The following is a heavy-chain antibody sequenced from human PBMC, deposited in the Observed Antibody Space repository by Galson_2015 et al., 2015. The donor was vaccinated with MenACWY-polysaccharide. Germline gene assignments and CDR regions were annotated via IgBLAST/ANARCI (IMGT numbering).Heavy chain of an antibody. J-gene: IGHJ3*02. CDR2: ISLDGNNQ. D-gene: IGHD2-2*01. CDR3: AKKGSAYCSSTSCPPDAFDI. CDR1: GFTFSGYA. V-gene: IGHV3-30-3*02. Sequence: SLRLSCAASGFTFSGYAMHWVRQAPGKGLEWVAVISLDGNNQYYADSVKGRFTISRDNSKSTLYLQMNSLRAEDTAVYYCAKKGSAYCSSTSCPPDAFDIWGQGTMVTVSS.